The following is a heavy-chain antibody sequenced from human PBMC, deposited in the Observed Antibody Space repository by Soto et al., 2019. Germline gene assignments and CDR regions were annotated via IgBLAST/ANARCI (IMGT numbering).Heavy chain of an antibody. V-gene: IGHV1-69*13. CDR2: IIPIFGTA. D-gene: IGHD2-21*01. CDR3: AREILNVVVPRRAFDI. J-gene: IGHJ3*02. CDR1: GGTFSSYA. Sequence: SVKVSCKASGGTFSSYAISWVRQAPGQGLEWMGGIIPIFGTANYAQKFQGRVTITADESTGTAYMELSSLRSEDTAVYYCAREILNVVVPRRAFDIWGQGTMVTVSS.